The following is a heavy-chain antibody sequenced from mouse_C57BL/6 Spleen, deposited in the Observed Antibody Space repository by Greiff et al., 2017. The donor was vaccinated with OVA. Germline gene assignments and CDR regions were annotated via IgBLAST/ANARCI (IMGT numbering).Heavy chain of an antibody. CDR1: GYTFTDYN. D-gene: IGHD2-5*01. CDR3: ARGDYSNSYFDY. V-gene: IGHV1-22*01. J-gene: IGHJ2*01. Sequence: VQLKQSGPELVKPGASVKMSCKASGYTFTDYNMHWVKQSHGKSLEWIGYINPNNGGTSYNQKFKGKATLTVNKSSSTAYMELRSLTSEDSAVYYCARGDYSNSYFDYWGQGTTLTVSS. CDR2: INPNNGGT.